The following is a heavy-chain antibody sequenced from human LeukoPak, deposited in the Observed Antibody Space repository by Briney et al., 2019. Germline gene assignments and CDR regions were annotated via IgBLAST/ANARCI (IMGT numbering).Heavy chain of an antibody. CDR2: IYYSGST. D-gene: IGHD3-16*01. CDR1: GGSISSGSYY. CDR3: ARDWGRDLTLDI. Sequence: PSQTLSLTCTVSGGSISSGSYYWSWIRQPPGKGLEWIGYIYYSGSTNYNPSLKSRVTISVDTSKNQFSLKLSSVTAADTAVYYCARDWGRDLTLDIWGQGTMVTVSS. J-gene: IGHJ3*02. V-gene: IGHV4-61*01.